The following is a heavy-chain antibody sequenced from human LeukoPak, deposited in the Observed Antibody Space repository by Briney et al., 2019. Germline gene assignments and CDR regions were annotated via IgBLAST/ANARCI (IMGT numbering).Heavy chain of an antibody. V-gene: IGHV1-18*01. CDR2: ISAYHGNT. Sequence: ASVKVSCKASGYTFTTYGISWVRQAPGQGLEWMGWISAYHGNTNYAQRLQGRVTMTTDTSTNIVYMELRSLRSDDTAVYYCARGGGSYLHYFDYWGQGTLVTVSS. CDR3: ARGGGSYLHYFDY. D-gene: IGHD1-26*01. J-gene: IGHJ4*02. CDR1: GYTFTTYG.